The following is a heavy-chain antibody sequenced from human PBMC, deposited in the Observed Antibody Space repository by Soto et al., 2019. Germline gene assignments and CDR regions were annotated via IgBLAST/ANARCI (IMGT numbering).Heavy chain of an antibody. CDR1: GGTFSSYT. D-gene: IGHD2-15*01. J-gene: IGHJ6*03. V-gene: IGHV1-69*04. CDR2: IIPILGIA. CDR3: ARDSSALLPLYYYMDV. Sequence: GASVKVSCKASGGTFSSYTISWVRQAPGQGLEWMGRIIPILGIANYAQKFQGRVTITADKSTSTAYMELSSLRSEDTAVYYCARDSSALLPLYYYMDVWGKGTTVTVSS.